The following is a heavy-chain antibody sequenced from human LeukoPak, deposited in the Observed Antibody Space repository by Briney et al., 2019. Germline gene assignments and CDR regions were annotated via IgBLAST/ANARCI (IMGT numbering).Heavy chain of an antibody. D-gene: IGHD3-10*01. V-gene: IGHV3-15*01. CDR3: TTGPYDYGSGTYYH. Sequence: GGSLRLSCAASGFTFSNAWMSWVRQAPGKELEWVGRIKSKTDGGTTDYAAPVKGRFTISRDDSKNTLYVQMNSLKTEDTAVYYCTTGPYDYGSGTYYHWGQGTLVTVSS. CDR2: IKSKTDGGTT. J-gene: IGHJ4*02. CDR1: GFTFSNAW.